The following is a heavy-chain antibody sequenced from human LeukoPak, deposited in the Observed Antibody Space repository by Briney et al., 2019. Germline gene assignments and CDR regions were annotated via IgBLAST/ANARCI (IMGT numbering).Heavy chain of an antibody. CDR2: INPTGTAA. J-gene: IGHJ4*02. D-gene: IGHD3-3*01. CDR1: GYTFTGYY. V-gene: IGHV1-46*01. Sequence: ASVKVSCKASGYTFTGYYMHWVRQAPGQGLEWVGLINPTGTAALYAQKFQGRITLTRDMSATTDYMELSSLTSEDTAVYYCARDTYDFWRWVSESWGQGTLVTVSS. CDR3: ARDTYDFWRWVSES.